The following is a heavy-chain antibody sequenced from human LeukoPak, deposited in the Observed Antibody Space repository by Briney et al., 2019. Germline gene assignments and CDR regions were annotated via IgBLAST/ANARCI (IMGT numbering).Heavy chain of an antibody. D-gene: IGHD4-17*01. J-gene: IGHJ6*03. Sequence: SGPTLVKPTQTLTLTCTFSGFSLSTSGVGVGWIRQPPGKALEWLALIYWDDDKRYSPSLKSRLTITKDTSTNQVVLTMTNMDPVDTATYYCARTTTVTTAPYYYYYYYMDVWGKGTTVTVSS. V-gene: IGHV2-5*02. CDR1: GFSLSTSGVG. CDR3: ARTTTVTTAPYYYYYYYMDV. CDR2: IYWDDDK.